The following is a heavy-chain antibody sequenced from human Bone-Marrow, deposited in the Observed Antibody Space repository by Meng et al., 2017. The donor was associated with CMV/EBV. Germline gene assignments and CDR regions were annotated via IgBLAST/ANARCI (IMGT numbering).Heavy chain of an antibody. CDR1: GDIFTGYY. D-gene: IGHD6-6*01. Sequence: ASVKVSCKAFGDIFTGYYIHWVRQAPGQGLEWMGWINPNSGGTNYAQKFQGRVTMTRDTSISTAYMELSRLRSDDTAVYYCARGQRSHYSSSSYMDVWGQGTTVTVSS. V-gene: IGHV1-2*02. CDR2: INPNSGGT. CDR3: ARGQRSHYSSSSYMDV. J-gene: IGHJ6*02.